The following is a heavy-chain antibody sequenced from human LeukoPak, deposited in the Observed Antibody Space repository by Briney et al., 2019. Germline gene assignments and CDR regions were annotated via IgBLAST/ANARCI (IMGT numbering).Heavy chain of an antibody. V-gene: IGHV3-15*01. Sequence: PGGSLRLSCVGSGFTFSNTWMNWVRRAPGKGLEWVGRIKTKSEGGTTHYAAHVKGRFTISRDDSKKTIFLQMNSLKIEDTAIYFCAADRGAYNTLDSWGQGALVTVSS. CDR3: AADRGAYNTLDS. J-gene: IGHJ4*02. CDR1: GFTFSNTW. D-gene: IGHD5-24*01. CDR2: IKTKSEGGTT.